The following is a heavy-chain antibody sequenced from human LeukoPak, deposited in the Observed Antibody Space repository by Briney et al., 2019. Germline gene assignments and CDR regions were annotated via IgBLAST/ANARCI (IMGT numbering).Heavy chain of an antibody. J-gene: IGHJ5*02. V-gene: IGHV3-53*04. CDR1: GFTVSSNY. CDR2: IYSGGST. D-gene: IGHD3-10*01. CDR3: ARTVTMVRGVIAEYNRFDP. Sequence: GGSLRLSCAASGFTVSSNYMSWVRQAPGKGLEWVSVIYSGGSTYYADSVKGRFTISRHNSKNTLYLQMNSLRAEDTAVYYCARTVTMVRGVIAEYNRFDPWGQGTLVTVSS.